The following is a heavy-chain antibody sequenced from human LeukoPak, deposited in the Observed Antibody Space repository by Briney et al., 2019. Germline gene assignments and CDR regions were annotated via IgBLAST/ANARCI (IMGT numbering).Heavy chain of an antibody. D-gene: IGHD2-21*01. CDR2: LNGGRT. Sequence: GGSLRLSCVASGFTFSNYAMSWVRQAPGRGLEWIAALNGGRTFFQDSVRGRCTISRDSSKSTLYLQLNSLTGDDTAVYYCVKEVPTYGYFDYWGRGTLVTVSS. CDR1: GFTFSNYA. V-gene: IGHV3-23*01. CDR3: VKEVPTYGYFDY. J-gene: IGHJ4*02.